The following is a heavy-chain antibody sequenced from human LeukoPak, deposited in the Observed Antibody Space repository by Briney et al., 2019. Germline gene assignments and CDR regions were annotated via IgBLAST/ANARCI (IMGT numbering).Heavy chain of an antibody. V-gene: IGHV4-30-2*01. J-gene: IGHJ4*02. CDR1: GGSISSGGYS. CDR2: IYHSGST. D-gene: IGHD7-27*01. Sequence: SETLSLTCVASGGSISSGGYSWSWIRQPPGKGLEWIGYIYHSGSTYYNPSLKSRVTISVDRSKNQFSLKLSSVTAADTAVYYCARGVWAPFDSWGQGTLVSVSS. CDR3: ARGVWAPFDS.